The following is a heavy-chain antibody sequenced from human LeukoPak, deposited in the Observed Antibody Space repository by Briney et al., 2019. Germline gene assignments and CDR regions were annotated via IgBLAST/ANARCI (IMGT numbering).Heavy chain of an antibody. D-gene: IGHD6-19*01. CDR1: GYTFTGYY. V-gene: IGHV1-2*02. Sequence: ASVKVSCKASGYTFTGYYMHWVRQAPGRGLEWMGWINPNSGGTNYAQKFQGRVTMTRDTSISTAYMELSRLRSDDTAVYYCARVDIAVGGFDPWGQGTLVTVSS. J-gene: IGHJ5*02. CDR2: INPNSGGT. CDR3: ARVDIAVGGFDP.